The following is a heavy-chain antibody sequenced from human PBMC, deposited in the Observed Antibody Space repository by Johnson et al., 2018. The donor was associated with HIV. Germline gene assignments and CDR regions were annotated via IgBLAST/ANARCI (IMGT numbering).Heavy chain of an antibody. Sequence: QVQLVESGGGFVKAGGSLRLSCEVSGFIFSKYNMAWIRQAPGKGLECLSYITSSGSSVYYADSVKGRFTISRDNVRASLFLRINSLRADDSGVYYCARDATPWGGDYVGYTFVLWGQGTVVTVSS. J-gene: IGHJ3*01. V-gene: IGHV3-11*04. CDR3: ARDATPWGGDYVGYTFVL. CDR2: ITSSGSSV. D-gene: IGHD4-17*01. CDR1: GFIFSKYN.